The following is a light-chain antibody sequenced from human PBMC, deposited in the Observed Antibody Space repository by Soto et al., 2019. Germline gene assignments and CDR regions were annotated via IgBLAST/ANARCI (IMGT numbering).Light chain of an antibody. CDR2: ATS. CDR3: QQCGDWPRT. V-gene: IGKV3D-15*01. J-gene: IGKJ4*01. Sequence: EIVLTQSPATLSVSPGDRATLSCRASQSVGTNFAWYQQKPGQAPRLLIFATSTRATGVPARFSGSGSGTEFTLTIGSLQSEDFAVYYCQQCGDWPRTFGGGAKVEIK. CDR1: QSVGTN.